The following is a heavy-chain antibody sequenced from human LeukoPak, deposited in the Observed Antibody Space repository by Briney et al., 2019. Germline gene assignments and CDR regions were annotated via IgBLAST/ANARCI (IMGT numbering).Heavy chain of an antibody. J-gene: IGHJ4*02. CDR1: GGSISSGGYY. Sequence: SETLSLTCTVSGGSISSGGYYWSWIRQHPGKGLEWIGYIYYSGSTYYNPSLKSRVTISVDTSKNQFSLKLSSVTAADTAVYYCARGWGGDCYHVHWGQGTLVTVSS. CDR3: ARGWGGDCYHVH. CDR2: IYYSGST. V-gene: IGHV4-31*03. D-gene: IGHD2-21*02.